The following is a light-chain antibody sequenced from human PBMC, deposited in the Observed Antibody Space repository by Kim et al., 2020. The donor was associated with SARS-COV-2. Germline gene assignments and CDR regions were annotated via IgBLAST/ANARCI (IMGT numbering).Light chain of an antibody. CDR1: QSIGNW. Sequence: DIQMTQSPSTLSASVGDRVTITCRASQSIGNWLAWYQQKPGKAPKLLIYKASNLQSGVPSRFSGSGSGAEFTLTISSLQPDDFATYYCQQFNSFAYTFGQGTKLEI. CDR2: KAS. V-gene: IGKV1-5*03. J-gene: IGKJ2*01. CDR3: QQFNSFAYT.